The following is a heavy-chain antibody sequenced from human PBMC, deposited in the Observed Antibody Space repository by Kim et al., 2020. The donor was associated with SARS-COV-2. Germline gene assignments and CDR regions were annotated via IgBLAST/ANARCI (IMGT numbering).Heavy chain of an antibody. D-gene: IGHD6-19*01. CDR2: INHSGST. CDR1: GGSFSGYY. CDR3: ARGSVAGLLYY. Sequence: SETLSLTCAVYGGSFSGYYWSWIRQPPGKGLEWIGEINHSGSTNYNPSLKSRVTISVDTSKNQFSLKLSSVTAADTAVYYCARGSVAGLLYYWCQGTLVTVSS. J-gene: IGHJ4*02. V-gene: IGHV4-34*01.